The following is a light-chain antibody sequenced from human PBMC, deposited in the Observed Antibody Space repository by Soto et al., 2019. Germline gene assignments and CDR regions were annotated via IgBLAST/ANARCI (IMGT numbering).Light chain of an antibody. CDR2: GAS. CDR3: QQYGDSPCT. J-gene: IGKJ1*01. CDR1: QSVSSSY. V-gene: IGKV3-20*01. Sequence: ALTQFPGTLSSSPGERATLSCRASQSVSSSYLAWYQQKPGQAPRLLIYGASSRATGIPDRFSGSGSGTDFTLTITRLEPEDFAVYFCQQYGDSPCTFGQGTKVEI.